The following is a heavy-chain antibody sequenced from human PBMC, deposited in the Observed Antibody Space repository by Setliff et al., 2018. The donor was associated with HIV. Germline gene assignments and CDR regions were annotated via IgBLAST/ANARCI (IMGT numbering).Heavy chain of an antibody. CDR3: ARGGVKSYYYDSSGLNWFDP. CDR2: ISSSSGYI. CDR1: GFTFSSYS. D-gene: IGHD3-22*01. V-gene: IGHV3-21*01. Sequence: PGGSLRLSCAASGFTFSSYSMIWARQAPGKGLEWVSSISSSSGYIYYADSLKGRFTISRDNAKNSLYLQMNSLRAEDTAVYYCARGGVKSYYYDSSGLNWFDPWGQGTLVTVSS. J-gene: IGHJ5*02.